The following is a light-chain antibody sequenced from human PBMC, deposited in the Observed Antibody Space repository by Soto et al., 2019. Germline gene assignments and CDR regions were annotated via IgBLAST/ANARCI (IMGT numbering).Light chain of an antibody. CDR3: QRRT. V-gene: IGKV3-11*01. J-gene: IGKJ1*01. CDR2: DAS. Sequence: EIVLTQSPATLSLSPGERATLSCRASQSVSSYLAWYQQKPGQAPRLLIYDASNRATGIPARFSGSGSGTDFTLNISSLEPEDFAVYYCQRRTFGQGTKVEIK. CDR1: QSVSSY.